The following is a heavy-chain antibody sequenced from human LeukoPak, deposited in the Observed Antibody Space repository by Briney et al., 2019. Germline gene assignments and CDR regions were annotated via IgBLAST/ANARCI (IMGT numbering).Heavy chain of an antibody. V-gene: IGHV3-21*01. Sequence: ARSLTLSCLPSGFTSSSYSMNCVRQAPGKWPDSVSSISSSSSYIYYADSVKGRFTISRDNAKNSLYLQMNSLRAEDTAVYYCAREYCSGGSCYSDAFDIWGQGTMVTVSS. CDR1: GFTSSSYS. CDR2: ISSSSSYI. CDR3: AREYCSGGSCYSDAFDI. D-gene: IGHD2-15*01. J-gene: IGHJ3*02.